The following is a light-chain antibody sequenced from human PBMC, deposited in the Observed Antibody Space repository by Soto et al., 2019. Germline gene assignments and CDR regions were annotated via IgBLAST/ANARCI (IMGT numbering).Light chain of an antibody. Sequence: DIQMTQSPSTLSASVGDRVTITCRASQSISSWLAWYQQKPGKAPKLLIYKASSLESGVPSRFSGSGSGTEFTLTISSLQPEDFAVYYCQQYGTSFTFGPGTKVDFK. J-gene: IGKJ3*01. CDR3: QQYGTSFT. CDR1: QSISSW. V-gene: IGKV1-5*03. CDR2: KAS.